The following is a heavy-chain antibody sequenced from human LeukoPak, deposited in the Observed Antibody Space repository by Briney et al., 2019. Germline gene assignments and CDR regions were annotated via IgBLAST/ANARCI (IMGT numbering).Heavy chain of an antibody. CDR3: ASPFGEFDYYCMDV. CDR2: MNPNSGNT. D-gene: IGHD3-10*01. V-gene: IGHV1-8*02. J-gene: IGHJ6*02. CDR1: GYTFTSYD. Sequence: ASVKVSCKASGYTFTSYDINWVRQATGQGLEWMGWMNPNSGNTDYAQKFQGRVTMTRNTSISTAYMELSSLRSDDTAVYYWASPFGEFDYYCMDVWGQGTTVTVSS.